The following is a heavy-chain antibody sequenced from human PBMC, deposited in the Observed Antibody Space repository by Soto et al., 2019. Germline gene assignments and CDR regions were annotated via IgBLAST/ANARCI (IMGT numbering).Heavy chain of an antibody. V-gene: IGHV1-8*01. D-gene: IGHD3-10*01. J-gene: IGHJ6*02. CDR1: GYTFTSYD. Sequence: GASVKVSCQASGYTFTSYDIHSVRQATGQGLAWMGWMNPNSGNTGYAQKFQGRVTMTRNTSISTAYMELSSLRSEDTAVYYCARGYYGSGSQPRGYYYYGMDVWGQGTTVTVSS. CDR2: MNPNSGNT. CDR3: ARGYYGSGSQPRGYYYYGMDV.